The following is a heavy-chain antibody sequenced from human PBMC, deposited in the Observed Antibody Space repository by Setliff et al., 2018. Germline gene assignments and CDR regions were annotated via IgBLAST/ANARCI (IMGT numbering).Heavy chain of an antibody. V-gene: IGHV4-31*03. D-gene: IGHD3-3*01. CDR3: ARMSGFQYMDV. CDR2: IYYSGSTS. CDR1: GGSISSGGYY. J-gene: IGHJ6*03. Sequence: SETLSLTCTVSGGSISSGGYYWSWIRQHPGKGLEWIGYIYYSGSTSYYNPSLKSRVTISIDASKRQFSLKLTSVTAADTAVYYCARMSGFQYMDVWGKGT.